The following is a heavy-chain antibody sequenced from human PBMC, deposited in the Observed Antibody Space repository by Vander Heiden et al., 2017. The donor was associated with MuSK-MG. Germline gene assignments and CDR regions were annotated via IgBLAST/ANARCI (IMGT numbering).Heavy chain of an antibody. Sequence: EVQLLESGGGLVQPGGSLRLSCAVSGFTFSSYALSWVRQAQGTRLDWVPGTRGSGVSPCYANSVKGRLTTSRDNSKNTLFVQMNSLRAEDTAVYYCAKDSCDGGSCTHPFDYWGQGSLVTVSS. V-gene: IGHV3-23*01. CDR3: AKDSCDGGSCTHPFDY. CDR2: TRGSGVSP. D-gene: IGHD2-15*01. J-gene: IGHJ4*02. CDR1: GFTFSSYA.